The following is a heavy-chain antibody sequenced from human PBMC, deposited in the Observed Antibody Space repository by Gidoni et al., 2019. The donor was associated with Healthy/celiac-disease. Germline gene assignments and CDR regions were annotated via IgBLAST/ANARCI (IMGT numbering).Heavy chain of an antibody. Sequence: QVQLVQSGAEVKKPGASVKVPCKASGYTFTGHYMHWVRQAPGQGLEWKGWINPNSGGTNYAKKFQGWVTMTRDTSISKAYMELSRLRSDDTAVYYCARDNGAAAVDYWGQGTLVTVSS. J-gene: IGHJ4*02. CDR3: ARDNGAAAVDY. CDR1: GYTFTGHY. V-gene: IGHV1-2*04. CDR2: INPNSGGT. D-gene: IGHD6-13*01.